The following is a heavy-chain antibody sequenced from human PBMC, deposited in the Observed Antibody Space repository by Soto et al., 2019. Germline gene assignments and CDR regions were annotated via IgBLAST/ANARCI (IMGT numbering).Heavy chain of an antibody. V-gene: IGHV4-59*01. CDR1: GGSISSSY. Sequence: PSETLSLTCTVSGGSISSSYWSWIRQPPGKGLEWIGYIYDSGSTDYNSYLKSRVTISVDMSKNQVSLKLTSVTAADTAVYYCARDNGDYVYDYWGQGTLVTVSS. CDR2: IYDSGST. J-gene: IGHJ4*02. D-gene: IGHD4-17*01. CDR3: ARDNGDYVYDY.